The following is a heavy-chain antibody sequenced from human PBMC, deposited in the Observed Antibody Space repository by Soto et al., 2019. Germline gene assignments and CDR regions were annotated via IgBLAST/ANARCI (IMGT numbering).Heavy chain of an antibody. D-gene: IGHD3-10*01. Sequence: PGGSLRLSCAASGFTFSGYSMNWVRQSPGKGLEWVSSISSSSSYIYYADSVKGRFTISRDNAKNSLYLQMNSLRAEDTAVYYCARIIDPYYYGSLGAFDIWGQGTMVTVSS. CDR2: ISSSSSYI. CDR1: GFTFSGYS. J-gene: IGHJ3*02. CDR3: ARIIDPYYYGSLGAFDI. V-gene: IGHV3-21*01.